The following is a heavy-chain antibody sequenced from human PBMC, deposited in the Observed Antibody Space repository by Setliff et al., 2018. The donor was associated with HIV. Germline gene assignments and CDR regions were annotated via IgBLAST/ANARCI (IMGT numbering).Heavy chain of an antibody. CDR2: IYYSGST. J-gene: IGHJ4*02. CDR3: ASLTTDRFLEWLFVY. D-gene: IGHD3-3*01. Sequence: PSETLSLTCTVSGGSISSSSYYWGWIRQPPGKGLEWIGSIYYSGSTYYNPSLKTRVTISVDTSENQFSLKLSSVTAADTAVYYCASLTTDRFLEWLFVYWGQGTLVTVSS. V-gene: IGHV4-39*01. CDR1: GGSISSSSYY.